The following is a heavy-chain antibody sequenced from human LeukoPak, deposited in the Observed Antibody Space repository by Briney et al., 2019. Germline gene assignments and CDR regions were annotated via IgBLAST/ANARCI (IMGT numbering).Heavy chain of an antibody. CDR3: ARATVTTCYFDY. J-gene: IGHJ4*02. Sequence: ASVKVSCKASSYTFSSHGISWVRQAPGQGLEWMGWISAYNGNTNYAQKLQGRVTMTTDTSTSTAYMELRSLRSDDTAVYYCARATVTTCYFDYWGQGTLVTVSS. CDR2: ISAYNGNT. D-gene: IGHD4-17*01. CDR1: SYTFSSHG. V-gene: IGHV1-18*01.